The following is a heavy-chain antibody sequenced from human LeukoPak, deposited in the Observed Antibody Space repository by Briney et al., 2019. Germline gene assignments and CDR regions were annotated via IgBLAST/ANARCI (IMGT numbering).Heavy chain of an antibody. V-gene: IGHV3-7*01. J-gene: IGHJ4*02. CDR3: SRITTNGYFEY. Sequence: GGSLRLSCSAAGFTFSSFWMGWVRQAPGKGLEWVASIRWDDERHHVDSVTGRFSVSRDNAKNSLYLQMHSLRAEDTDVYFCSRITTNGYFEYWGQGALVTVSS. CDR1: GFTFSSFW. CDR2: IRWDDER. D-gene: IGHD1-1*01.